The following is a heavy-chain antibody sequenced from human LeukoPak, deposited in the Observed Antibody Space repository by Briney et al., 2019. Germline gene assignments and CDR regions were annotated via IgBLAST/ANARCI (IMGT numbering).Heavy chain of an antibody. CDR1: TFTFSAHW. Sequence: PGGSLRLSCAASTFTFSAHWMSWVRQAPGKGLEWVANIKQDGSEKYYVDSVKGRFTISRDNAKNSLYLQMNSLRAEDTAVYYCARLLTIPGYWGQGTLVTVSS. CDR2: IKQDGSEK. CDR3: ARLLTIPGY. D-gene: IGHD4/OR15-4a*01. J-gene: IGHJ4*02. V-gene: IGHV3-7*01.